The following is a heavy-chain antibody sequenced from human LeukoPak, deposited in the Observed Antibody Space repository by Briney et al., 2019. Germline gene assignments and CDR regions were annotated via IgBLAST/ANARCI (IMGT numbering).Heavy chain of an antibody. V-gene: IGHV4-61*02. CDR3: ARGIAAAGTYNWFDP. Sequence: SETLSLTCAVSGGSISSGGYYWSWIRQPAGKGLEWIGRIYTSGGTNYNPSLKSRVTMSVDTSKNQFSLKLSSVTAADTAVYYCARGIAAAGTYNWFDPWGQGTLVTVSS. J-gene: IGHJ5*02. D-gene: IGHD6-13*01. CDR2: IYTSGGT. CDR1: GGSISSGGYY.